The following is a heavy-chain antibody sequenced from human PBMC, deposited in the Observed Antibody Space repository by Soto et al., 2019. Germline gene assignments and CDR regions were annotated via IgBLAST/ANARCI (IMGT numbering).Heavy chain of an antibody. D-gene: IGHD3-22*01. V-gene: IGHV3-48*03. CDR3: ATSLSGYYYNY. CDR2: IHVNVKTT. J-gene: IGHJ4*02. Sequence: LRLSCAASGFTFSSYEMMWVRQAPGKGLEWVSYIHVNVKTTYYPDSVKGRFTISRDNAKNSMYLQMNSLRAGDTAVYYCATSLSGYYYNYWGQGTLVTVSS. CDR1: GFTFSSYE.